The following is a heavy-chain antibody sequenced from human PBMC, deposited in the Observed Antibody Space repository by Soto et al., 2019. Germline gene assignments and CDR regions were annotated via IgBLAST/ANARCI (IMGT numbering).Heavy chain of an antibody. CDR1: GFTFDDYA. D-gene: IGHD3-3*01. J-gene: IGHJ4*02. Sequence: EVQLVESGGGLVQPGRSLRLSCAASGFTFDDYAMHWVRQAPGKGLEWVSGSSWNSGSIGYADSVKGRFTISRDNAKKSLYLQIDSLRAEDTALYYCAKDMLGSGYANYYFDYWGQGTLVTVSS. CDR3: AKDMLGSGYANYYFDY. CDR2: SSWNSGSI. V-gene: IGHV3-9*01.